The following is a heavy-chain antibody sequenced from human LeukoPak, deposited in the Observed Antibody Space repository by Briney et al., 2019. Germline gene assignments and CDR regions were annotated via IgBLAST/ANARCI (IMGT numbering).Heavy chain of an antibody. D-gene: IGHD6-19*01. CDR1: VYTFTDYY. CDR2: INPNSGGT. V-gene: IGHV1-2*02. J-gene: IGHJ4*02. CDR3: ARWGLNSSGCYYFDY. Sequence: ASVTVSCKASVYTFTDYYMHWVRQAPGQGLEWMGWINPNSGGTNYAQKFQGRVTMTRDTSISTAYMELSRLRSDDTAVYYCARWGLNSSGCYYFDYWGQGTLVTVSS.